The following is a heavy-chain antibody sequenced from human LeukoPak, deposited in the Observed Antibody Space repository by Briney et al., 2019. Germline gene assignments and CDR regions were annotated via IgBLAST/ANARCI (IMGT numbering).Heavy chain of an antibody. J-gene: IGHJ4*02. CDR3: ARDLEAARPGY. CDR2: ISASGGST. D-gene: IGHD6-6*01. CDR1: GFTFSCYD. V-gene: IGHV3-23*01. Sequence: GGSLRLSCAASGFTFSCYDMSWVRQAPGKGLEWVSSISASGGSTYYADSVKGRFAISRDYSKNTLYLQMSSLRADDTAIYYCARDLEAARPGYWGQGTLVTVSS.